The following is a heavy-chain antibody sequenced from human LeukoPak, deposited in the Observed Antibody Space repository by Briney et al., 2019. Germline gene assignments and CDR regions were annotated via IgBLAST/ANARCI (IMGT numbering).Heavy chain of an antibody. D-gene: IGHD3-3*01. CDR3: ARGRRFLEWLSFDP. J-gene: IGHJ5*02. Sequence: GESLKISGKGSGYRFTSYWVGWVRQMPGKGLEWMGIIYPGDSDTRYSPSFQGQVTISADKSISTAYLQWSSLKASDTAMYYCARGRRFLEWLSFDPWGQGTLVTVSS. V-gene: IGHV5-51*01. CDR1: GYRFTSYW. CDR2: IYPGDSDT.